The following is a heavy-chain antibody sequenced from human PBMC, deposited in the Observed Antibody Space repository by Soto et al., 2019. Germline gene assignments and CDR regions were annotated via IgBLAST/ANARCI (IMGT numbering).Heavy chain of an antibody. V-gene: IGHV3-21*01. CDR3: AREADFASSGYVLDY. D-gene: IGHD3-22*01. J-gene: IGHJ4*02. CDR1: GFTFSGFS. Sequence: GGSLRLSCAASGFTFSGFSMNWVRQAPGKGLEWVSSVTSSPSSMFYADSVKGRFTISRDDAKDSLFLQMNSLRADDTAVYYCAREADFASSGYVLDYWGPGTLLTVSS. CDR2: VTSSPSSM.